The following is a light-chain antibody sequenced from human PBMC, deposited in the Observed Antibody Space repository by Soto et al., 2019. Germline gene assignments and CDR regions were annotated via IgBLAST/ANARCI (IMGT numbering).Light chain of an antibody. J-gene: IGLJ1*01. CDR2: EVS. Sequence: QSALTQPASVSGSPGQSITISCTGTSSDVGGYNYVSWYQQHPGKAPKLMIYEVSNRPSGVSNRFSGSKFGNTASLTISGLQAEDEADYYCSSYTSSSSWVFGTGTKLTVL. CDR3: SSYTSSSSWV. V-gene: IGLV2-14*01. CDR1: SSDVGGYNY.